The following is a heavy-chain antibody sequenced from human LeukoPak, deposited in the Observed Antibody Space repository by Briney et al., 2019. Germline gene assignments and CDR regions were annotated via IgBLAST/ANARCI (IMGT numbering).Heavy chain of an antibody. CDR2: IYHSGST. Sequence: SETLSLTCTVSGYSISSGYYWGWIRQPPGKGLEWIGSIYHSGSTYYNPSLKSRVTISVDTSKNQFSLKLSSVTAADTAVYYCARVLRGGYSSGWYPSNFDYWGQGTLVTVSS. CDR1: GYSISSGYY. J-gene: IGHJ4*02. D-gene: IGHD6-19*01. CDR3: ARVLRGGYSSGWYPSNFDY. V-gene: IGHV4-38-2*02.